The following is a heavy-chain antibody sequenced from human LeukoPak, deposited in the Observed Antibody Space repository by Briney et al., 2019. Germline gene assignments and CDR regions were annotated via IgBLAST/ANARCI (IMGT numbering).Heavy chain of an antibody. CDR1: GFTFSLYS. D-gene: IGHD3-22*01. J-gene: IGHJ6*02. CDR3: ARSKPGAESSGYSLFHYYYHAMDV. Sequence: GGSLRLSCEASGFTFSLYSMNWVRQAPGRGLEWVSSTSSSGRDIYYADSVKGRFTISGDNAKNSLSLQMTNLRVEDTAVYYCARSKPGAESSGYSLFHYYYHAMDVWGQGTTVIVSS. CDR2: TSSSGRDI. V-gene: IGHV3-21*01.